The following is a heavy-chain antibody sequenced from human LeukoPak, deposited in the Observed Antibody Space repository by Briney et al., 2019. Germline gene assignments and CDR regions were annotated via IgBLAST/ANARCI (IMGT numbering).Heavy chain of an antibody. CDR3: AKLKGQSGNYGDSLHRSRFPFDI. CDR1: GFTFSSYE. J-gene: IGHJ3*02. V-gene: IGHV3-48*03. Sequence: GGSLRLSCAASGFTFSSYEMNWVRQAPGKGLEWLSYITSSGSTIYYADSVKGRFTISRDNSKNTLYLQMNSLRAEDTAVYYCAKLKGQSGNYGDSLHRSRFPFDIWGQGTMVTVSS. CDR2: ITSSGSTI. D-gene: IGHD1-26*01.